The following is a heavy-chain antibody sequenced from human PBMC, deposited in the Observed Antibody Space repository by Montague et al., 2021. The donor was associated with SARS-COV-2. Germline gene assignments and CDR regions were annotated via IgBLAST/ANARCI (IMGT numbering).Heavy chain of an antibody. V-gene: IGHV4-34*01. CDR3: TREGYQVLWSDYYYYGMDV. CDR1: GGSFSGYY. Sequence: SETLSLTCAVYGGSFSGYYWSWIRQPPGKGLEWIGEINHSGSTNXNPSLKSRVTISVDTSKNQFSLKLSSVTAADTAVYYCTREGYQVLWSDYYYYGMDVWGQGTTVTDSS. CDR2: INHSGST. J-gene: IGHJ6*02. D-gene: IGHD2-2*01.